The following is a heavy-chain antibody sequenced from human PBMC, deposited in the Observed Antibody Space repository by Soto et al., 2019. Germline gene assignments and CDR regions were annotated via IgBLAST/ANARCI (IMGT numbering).Heavy chain of an antibody. CDR1: GFTFSSYA. CDR2: ISGNGGST. Sequence: EVQLVESGGGLVQPGGSLRLPCAASGFTFSSYAMHWVRQAPGKGLEYVSAISGNGGSTYYANSVKGRFTISRDNSKNTLYVQMGSLRVEDMAVYYCARRGYGLYFDYWGQGTLVTVSS. CDR3: ARRGYGLYFDY. D-gene: IGHD3-10*01. V-gene: IGHV3-64*01. J-gene: IGHJ4*02.